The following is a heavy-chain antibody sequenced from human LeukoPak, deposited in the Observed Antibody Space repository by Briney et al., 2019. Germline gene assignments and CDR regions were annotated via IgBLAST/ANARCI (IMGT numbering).Heavy chain of an antibody. CDR3: ARDLVTVTKGFDI. J-gene: IGHJ3*02. V-gene: IGHV4-59*11. CDR1: DDSFSSHY. D-gene: IGHD4-17*01. Sequence: SETLSLTCAVSDDSFSSHYWTWIRRPPGKGLEWIGYISYIGSTNYNPSLKSRVTISIDTSKNQFSLKLSSVTAADTAVYYCARDLVTVTKGFDIWGQGTMVSVSS. CDR2: ISYIGST.